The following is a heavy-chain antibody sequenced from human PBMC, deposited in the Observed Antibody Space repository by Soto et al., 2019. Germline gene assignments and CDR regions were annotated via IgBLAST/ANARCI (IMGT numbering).Heavy chain of an antibody. J-gene: IGHJ4*02. CDR2: IHNDGNT. Sequence: GGSLRLSCAASGFTVSNDHMSWVRQAPGKGPEWVSVIHNDGNTDYADSVKGRFSISRDNSKNTLYLQMNSLRAEDTAVYYCAKDIVVVPAAKYSGYNNSWSGYWGQGTLVTVSS. D-gene: IGHD2-2*01. CDR3: AKDIVVVPAAKYSGYNNSWSGY. CDR1: GFTVSNDH. V-gene: IGHV3-66*01.